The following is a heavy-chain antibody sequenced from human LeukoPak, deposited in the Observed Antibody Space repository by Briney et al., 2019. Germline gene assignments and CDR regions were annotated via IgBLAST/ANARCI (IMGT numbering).Heavy chain of an antibody. J-gene: IGHJ5*02. D-gene: IGHD6-13*01. CDR1: VYTFTNFY. V-gene: IGHV1-8*02. CDR3: ARGLSSWP. Sequence: PRASVKVSCKASVYTFTNFYIHWVRQAPGQGLEWMGWMNPNSGNTGYAQKFQGRVTMTRNTSISTAYMELSSLRSEDTAVYYCARGLSSWPWGQGTLVTVSS. CDR2: MNPNSGNT.